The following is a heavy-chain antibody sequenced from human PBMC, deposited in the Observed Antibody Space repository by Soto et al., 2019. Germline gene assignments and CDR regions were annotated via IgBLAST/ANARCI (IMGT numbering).Heavy chain of an antibody. CDR3: ARFPRFDKNKDV. CDR2: ISSSSSYI. Sequence: EVQLVESGGGLVKPGGSLRLSCAASGFTFSSYSMNWVRQAPGKGLEWVSSISSSSSYIYYADSVKGRFTISRDNAKNSLDLQMNRLRAEDTAVYYCARFPRFDKNKDVWGQGTTVTVSS. V-gene: IGHV3-21*01. D-gene: IGHD3-3*01. CDR1: GFTFSSYS. J-gene: IGHJ6*02.